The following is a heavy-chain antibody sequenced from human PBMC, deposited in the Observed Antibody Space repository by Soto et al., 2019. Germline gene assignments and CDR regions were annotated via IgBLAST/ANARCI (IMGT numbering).Heavy chain of an antibody. CDR2: ISSTSSPI. CDR1: GFTFSAYS. J-gene: IGHJ6*02. D-gene: IGHD2-2*02. V-gene: IGHV3-21*01. Sequence: GGSLRLSCAASGFTFSAYSINWVRQAPGKGLEWVSSISSTSSPIFYADSVKGRFTISRDNSKNSVYLQMNSLRAEDTAVYYCASLIVVVPAAILGEGNYYYYYGMDVWGQGTQVTVSS. CDR3: ASLIVVVPAAILGEGNYYYYYGMDV.